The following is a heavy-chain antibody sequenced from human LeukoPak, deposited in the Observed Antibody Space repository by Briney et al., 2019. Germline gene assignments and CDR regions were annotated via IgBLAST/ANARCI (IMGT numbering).Heavy chain of an antibody. V-gene: IGHV4-34*01. D-gene: IGHD2-21*02. J-gene: IGHJ4*02. CDR2: INHSGST. CDR1: GGSFTTHN. Sequence: PSETLSLTCAVYGGSFTTHNYNWIRQPPGKGLEWIGKINHSGSTNYNPSLGSRVTISLDTSKNQFSLRLSSVTAADTAVYYCLYCGGDCSFDYWGQGTLVTVSS. CDR3: LYCGGDCSFDY.